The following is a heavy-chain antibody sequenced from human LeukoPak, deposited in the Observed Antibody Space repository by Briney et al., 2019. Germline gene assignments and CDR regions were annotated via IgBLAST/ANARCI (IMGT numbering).Heavy chain of an antibody. J-gene: IGHJ4*02. CDR1: GGSLSNYY. V-gene: IGHV4-59*08. Sequence: SETLSLTCTVSGGSLSNYYWSWIRQPPGKGLEWIGYIFYSGSTNYNPSLKSRLTISLDTSKNQFSLKLTSVTAADTAMYYCVRYCSGGSCFDYWGQGALVTVSS. CDR3: VRYCSGGSCFDY. D-gene: IGHD2-15*01. CDR2: IFYSGST.